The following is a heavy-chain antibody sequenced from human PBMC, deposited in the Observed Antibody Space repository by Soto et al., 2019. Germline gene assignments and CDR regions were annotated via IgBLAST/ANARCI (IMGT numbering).Heavy chain of an antibody. Sequence: QVQLVESGGGVVQPGRSLRLSCAASGFTFSNYGMHWVRQAPGKGLEWVAVILNDGSNRYHPDSVKDRFTIPRDNSKNMLYLQMNSLRAEDTAVYYCARDDEYSGNGMDVWGQGTTVTVS. CDR1: GFTFSNYG. CDR2: ILNDGSNR. D-gene: IGHD3-10*01. J-gene: IGHJ6*02. V-gene: IGHV3-33*01. CDR3: ARDDEYSGNGMDV.